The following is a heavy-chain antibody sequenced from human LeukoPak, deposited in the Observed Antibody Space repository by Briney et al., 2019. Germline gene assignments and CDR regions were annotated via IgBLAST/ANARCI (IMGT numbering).Heavy chain of an antibody. J-gene: IGHJ4*02. Sequence: ASVKVSCKASGYTFTYHYIHLVRQAPGQGLEWMGIINPDNDNTNYARRFQGRVTMTRDTSTSTVYMEVSRLGSDDTAVYYCARESDVGKDFDCWGQGTLVTVSS. CDR2: INPDNDNT. V-gene: IGHV1-46*01. CDR1: GYTFTYHY. CDR3: ARESDVGKDFDC. D-gene: IGHD1-1*01.